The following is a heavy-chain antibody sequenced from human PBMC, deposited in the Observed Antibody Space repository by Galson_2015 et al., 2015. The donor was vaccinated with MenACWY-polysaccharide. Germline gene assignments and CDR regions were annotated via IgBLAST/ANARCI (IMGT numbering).Heavy chain of an antibody. Sequence: ALRLSCAASGFTFSTYAIHWVRPAPGKGLDWVAIISYDGTNKYYADSGKDRFTISRDNSKHTMYLQMNSLSAEDSAAYYCARTYCSRTSCYGMDVWGQGTTVTVSS. V-gene: IGHV3-30-3*01. CDR2: ISYDGTNK. J-gene: IGHJ6*02. CDR3: ARTYCSRTSCYGMDV. D-gene: IGHD2-2*01. CDR1: GFTFSTYA.